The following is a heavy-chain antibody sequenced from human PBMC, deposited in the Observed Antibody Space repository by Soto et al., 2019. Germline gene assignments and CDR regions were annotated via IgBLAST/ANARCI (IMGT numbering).Heavy chain of an antibody. Sequence: PGGSLRLSCAALRFSLGTYAMTWVRQPPGKGLEWVSSMNGAGTSTSHADSVKGRFTTSRDSSKNTLYLEMNSLRGEDTAIYYCARGGADHYNYGLDVWGQGTTVTVSS. V-gene: IGHV3-23*01. J-gene: IGHJ6*02. CDR3: ARGGADHYNYGLDV. CDR2: MNGAGTST. CDR1: RFSLGTYA. D-gene: IGHD3-10*01.